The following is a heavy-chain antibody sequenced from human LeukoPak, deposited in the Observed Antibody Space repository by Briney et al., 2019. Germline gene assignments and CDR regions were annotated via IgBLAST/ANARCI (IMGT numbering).Heavy chain of an antibody. CDR2: IKQDGSEK. D-gene: IGHD2-15*01. J-gene: IGHJ3*02. V-gene: IGHV3-7*05. Sequence: TGGSLSLSCTASGFTFSNYWMSWVRQTPEKGLEWVANIKQDGSEKVYVDSVKGRFTISRDNAQTSLYLHMNSLRAEDTAVYYCAGEGGGDIVVAFAFDIWGQGTMVTVSS. CDR3: AGEGGGDIVVAFAFDI. CDR1: GFTFSNYW.